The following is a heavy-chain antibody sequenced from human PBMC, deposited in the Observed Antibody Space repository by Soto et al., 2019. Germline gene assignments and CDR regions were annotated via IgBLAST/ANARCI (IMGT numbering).Heavy chain of an antibody. V-gene: IGHV3-15*01. CDR3: ATGQYLDL. J-gene: IGHJ4*02. CDR2: IKSIYNGGTI. CDR1: GFTFSNAW. Sequence: GGSLRLSCVGSGFTFSNAWMSWVRQAPGKGLEWVGRIKSIYNGGTIEYAAPVKGRFIITRDDSRATVFLQMNSLKTEDTAVYYCATGQYLDLWGQGTLVTVSS.